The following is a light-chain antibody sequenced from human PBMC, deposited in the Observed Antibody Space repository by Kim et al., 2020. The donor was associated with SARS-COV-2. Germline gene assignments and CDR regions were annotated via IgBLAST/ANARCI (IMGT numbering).Light chain of an antibody. CDR3: QQYDNWPLA. Sequence: EIVMTQSPATLSVSPGERATLSCRASQSVRSNLAWYHQKPGQAPRLLIYGAFTRATGVPARFSGSGSGTEFTLTISSLQSEDSAVYYCQQYDNWPLAFGQGTKVDIK. CDR2: GAF. V-gene: IGKV3-15*01. J-gene: IGKJ1*01. CDR1: QSVRSN.